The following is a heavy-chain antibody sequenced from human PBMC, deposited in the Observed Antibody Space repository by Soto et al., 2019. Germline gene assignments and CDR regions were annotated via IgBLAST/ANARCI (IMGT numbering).Heavy chain of an antibody. CDR1: GYTFTSYD. V-gene: IGHV1-8*01. Sequence: QVQWVKSGVGVKNPGASVKVSCKASGYTFTSYDFNWVRQATDQGLEWMGWMNPNSGNTGYAQKFQGRVTMTRNTSISTAYMELSSLRSEDTAVYYCARGSWRELMGAFDIWGQGTMVTVSS. CDR3: ARGSWRELMGAFDI. D-gene: IGHD3-10*01. J-gene: IGHJ3*02. CDR2: MNPNSGNT.